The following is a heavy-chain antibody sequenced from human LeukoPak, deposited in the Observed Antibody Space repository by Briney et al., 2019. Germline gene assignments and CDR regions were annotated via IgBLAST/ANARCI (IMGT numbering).Heavy chain of an antibody. CDR3: ARAGQVGIQLWSTSAFDY. J-gene: IGHJ4*02. CDR2: IWYDGSNK. D-gene: IGHD5-18*01. Sequence: GRSLRLSCAASEFSFSSYGMHWVRQAPGKGLEWVAVIWYDGSNKYYADSVKGRFTISRDNSKKTLYLQMNSMRAEDTAVYYWARAGQVGIQLWSTSAFDYWGQGTLVTVSS. CDR1: EFSFSSYG. V-gene: IGHV3-33*01.